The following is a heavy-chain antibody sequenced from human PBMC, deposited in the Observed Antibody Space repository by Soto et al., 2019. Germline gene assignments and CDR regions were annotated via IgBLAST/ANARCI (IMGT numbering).Heavy chain of an antibody. CDR1: GGSISSGGYY. Sequence: QVQLQESGPGLVKPSQTLSLTCTVSGGSISSGGYYWSWIRQHPGKGLEWIGYIYYSGSTYYNPSLKSRVTISVDTSKNQFSLKLSSVTAADTAVYYCARGVCSGGSCYSLFFDYWGQGTLVTVSS. CDR3: ARGVCSGGSCYSLFFDY. V-gene: IGHV4-31*03. CDR2: IYYSGST. D-gene: IGHD2-15*01. J-gene: IGHJ4*02.